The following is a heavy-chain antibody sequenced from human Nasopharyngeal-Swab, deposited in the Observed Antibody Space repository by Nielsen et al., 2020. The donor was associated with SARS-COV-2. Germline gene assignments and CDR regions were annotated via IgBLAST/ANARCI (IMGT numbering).Heavy chain of an antibody. V-gene: IGHV4-39*01. J-gene: IGHJ6*02. Sequence: SETLSLTCTVSGGSISSSSYYWGWIRQPPGKGLEWIGNIYYSGTTFYNPSLKSRVTISLDTSKDQFSLKLSSVTAADTAVYYCMARYSSSPLGDYYYYGMDVWGQGTTVTVSS. CDR1: GGSISSSSYY. D-gene: IGHD6-13*01. CDR3: MARYSSSPLGDYYYYGMDV. CDR2: IYYSGTT.